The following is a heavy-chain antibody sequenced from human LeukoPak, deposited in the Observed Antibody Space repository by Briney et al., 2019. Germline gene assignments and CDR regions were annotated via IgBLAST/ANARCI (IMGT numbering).Heavy chain of an antibody. V-gene: IGHV4-34*01. CDR2: INHSGST. J-gene: IGHJ5*02. CDR1: GGSFSGYY. Sequence: SETLSLTCAVYGGSFSGYYWSWIRQPPGKGLEWIGEINHSGSTNYNPSLKSRVTISVDTSKNQFSLKLNSVTAADTAVYYCARTSGRPSSNWFDPWGQGTLVTVSS. D-gene: IGHD3-10*01. CDR3: ARTSGRPSSNWFDP.